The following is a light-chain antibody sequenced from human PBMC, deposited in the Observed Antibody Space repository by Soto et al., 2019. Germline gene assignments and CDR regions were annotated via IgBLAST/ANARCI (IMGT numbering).Light chain of an antibody. CDR3: QQSYSTPSIT. CDR1: QNIRNS. V-gene: IGKV1-39*01. Sequence: DIPMTQAPSSLSASVGDRVNITCRASQNIRNSLNWYQQKPGKAPKLLISSTSSLQSGVPSRFSGSGSGTGFTLTISSLQPEDFASYYCQQSYSTPSITFGQGTRLEI. J-gene: IGKJ5*01. CDR2: STS.